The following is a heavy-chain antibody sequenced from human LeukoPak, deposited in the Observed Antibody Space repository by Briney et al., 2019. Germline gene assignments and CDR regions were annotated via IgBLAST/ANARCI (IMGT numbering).Heavy chain of an antibody. CDR3: ARSSVQWLVRGTWFDP. CDR1: GGSFSGYY. CDR2: INHSGST. J-gene: IGHJ5*02. V-gene: IGHV4-34*01. Sequence: PSETLSLTCAVYGGSFSGYYWSWIRQPPGKGLEWIGEINHSGSTNYNPSLKSRVTISVDTSKNQFSLKLSSVTAADTAVYYCARSSVQWLVRGTWFDPWGQGTLVTVSS. D-gene: IGHD6-19*01.